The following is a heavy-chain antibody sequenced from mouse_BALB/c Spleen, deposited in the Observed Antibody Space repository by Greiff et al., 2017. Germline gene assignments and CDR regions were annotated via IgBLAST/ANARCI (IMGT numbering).Heavy chain of an antibody. V-gene: IGHV1S81*02. J-gene: IGHJ1*01. CDR1: GYTFTSYY. Sequence: QVQLQQSGAELVKPGASVKLSCKASGYTFTSYYMYWVKQRPGQGLEWIGEINPSNGGTNFNEKFKSKATLTVDKSSSTAYMQLSSLTSEDSAVYYCTSCSTTATWYFDVWGAGTTVTVSS. CDR2: INPSNGGT. CDR3: TSCSTTATWYFDV. D-gene: IGHD1-2*01.